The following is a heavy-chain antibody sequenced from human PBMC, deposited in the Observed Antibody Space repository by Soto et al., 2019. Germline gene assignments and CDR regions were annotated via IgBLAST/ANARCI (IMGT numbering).Heavy chain of an antibody. CDR2: INHSGST. Sequence: SDSLSVTSAAYGEIFCGHHLSWIRQPPGKGLEWIGEINHSGSTNYNPSLKSRVTLSLDESKNEFSLNMDSVTAADTAIYYCVRSVILRGFSYKGLLRLHLCDTWGPGTLVIVS. D-gene: IGHD3-9*01. J-gene: IGHJ4*02. V-gene: IGHV4-34*01. CDR1: GEIFCGHH. CDR3: VRSVILRGFSYKGLLRLHLCDT.